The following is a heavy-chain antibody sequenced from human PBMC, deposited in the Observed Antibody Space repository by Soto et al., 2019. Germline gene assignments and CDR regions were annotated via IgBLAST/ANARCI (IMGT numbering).Heavy chain of an antibody. CDR1: VGTFSSSA. J-gene: IGHJ5*02. CDR3: ARQSSSWYFNWFDP. Sequence: QVQLVQSGAEVKKPGSSVKVSCMASVGTFSSSAISWVRQSPGQGLEWMGGIIPIFGTANYAQKFQGRVTITADESTSTAYMELSSLRSEDTAVYYCARQSSSWYFNWFDPWGQGTLVTVSS. V-gene: IGHV1-69*12. D-gene: IGHD6-13*01. CDR2: IIPIFGTA.